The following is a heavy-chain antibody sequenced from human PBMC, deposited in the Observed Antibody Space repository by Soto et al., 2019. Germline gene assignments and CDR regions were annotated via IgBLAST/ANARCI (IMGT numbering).Heavy chain of an antibody. CDR1: GGSFSGYY. CDR3: ARGLQTSYFDY. D-gene: IGHD4-17*01. Sequence: SETLSLTCAVYGGSFSGYYWSWIRQPPGKGLEWIGEINHSGSTNYNPSLKSRVTISVDTSKNQFSLKLSSVTAADTAVYYCARGLQTSYFDYWGQGTLVTVPQ. J-gene: IGHJ4*02. CDR2: INHSGST. V-gene: IGHV4-34*01.